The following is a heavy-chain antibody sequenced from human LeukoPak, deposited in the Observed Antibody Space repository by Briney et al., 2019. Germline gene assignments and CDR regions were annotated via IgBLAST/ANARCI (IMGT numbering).Heavy chain of an antibody. D-gene: IGHD2/OR15-2a*01. CDR1: GYSFTSYW. J-gene: IGHJ4*02. V-gene: IGHV5-51*01. Sequence: GESLKITCKGSGYSFTSYWIGWVRQMPGKGLEWMGIIYPGDSDTRYSPSFQGQVTISADKSISTAYLQWSSLKASDTAMYYCARVLRADPTSYCFDYWGQGTLVTVSS. CDR3: ARVLRADPTSYCFDY. CDR2: IYPGDSDT.